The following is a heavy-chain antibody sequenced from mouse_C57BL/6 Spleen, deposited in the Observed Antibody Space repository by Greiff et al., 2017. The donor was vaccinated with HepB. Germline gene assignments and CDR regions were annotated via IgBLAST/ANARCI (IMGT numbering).Heavy chain of an antibody. CDR1: GFTFSSYG. J-gene: IGHJ2*01. CDR2: ISSGGSYT. Sequence: EVKLMESGGDLVKPGGSLKLSCAASGFTFSSYGMSWVRQTPDKRLEWVATISSGGSYTYYPDSVKGRFTISRDNAKNTLYLQMSSLKSEDTAMYYCARQGTTVAGYYFDYWGQGTTLTVSS. CDR3: ARQGTTVAGYYFDY. D-gene: IGHD1-1*01. V-gene: IGHV5-6*01.